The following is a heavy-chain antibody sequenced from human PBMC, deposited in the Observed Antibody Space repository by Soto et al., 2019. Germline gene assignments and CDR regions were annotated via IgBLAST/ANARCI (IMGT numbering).Heavy chain of an antibody. V-gene: IGHV3-9*01. J-gene: IGHJ3*02. D-gene: IGHD5-12*01. CDR1: GFTFDDYA. Sequence: GGSLRLSCAASGFTFDDYAMHWVRQAPGKGLEWVSGISWNSGSIGYADSVKGRFTISRDNAKNSLYLQMNSLRAEDTALYYCAKSRSGYDTDAFDIWGQGTMVTVS. CDR3: AKSRSGYDTDAFDI. CDR2: ISWNSGSI.